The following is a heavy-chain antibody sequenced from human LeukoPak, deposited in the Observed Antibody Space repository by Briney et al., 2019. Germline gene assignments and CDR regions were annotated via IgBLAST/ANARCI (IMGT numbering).Heavy chain of an antibody. Sequence: SETLSLTCTISGGSISTTDYYWGWIRQPPGKGPEWIGSIYYAGSTFYKPSLRSRVTISVDTSKNQFSLTLNSVTAADTAVYYCARLLYEPSWGQGTLVTVSS. CDR3: ARLLYEPS. J-gene: IGHJ5*02. V-gene: IGHV4-39*01. CDR1: GGSISTTDYY. CDR2: IYYAGST. D-gene: IGHD3-10*01.